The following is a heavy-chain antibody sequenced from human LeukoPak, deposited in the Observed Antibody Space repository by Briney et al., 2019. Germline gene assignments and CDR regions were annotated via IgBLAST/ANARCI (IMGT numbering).Heavy chain of an antibody. D-gene: IGHD3-10*01. CDR2: ISYDGSNK. CDR3: ARVFMVRGVLNVPFDY. CDR1: GFTFSSYA. V-gene: IGHV3-30*04. Sequence: GGSLRLSCAASGFTFSSYAMHWVRQAPGKGLEWVAVISYDGSNKYYADSVKGRSTISRDNSKNTLYLQMNSLRAEDTAVYYCARVFMVRGVLNVPFDYWGQGTLVTVSS. J-gene: IGHJ4*02.